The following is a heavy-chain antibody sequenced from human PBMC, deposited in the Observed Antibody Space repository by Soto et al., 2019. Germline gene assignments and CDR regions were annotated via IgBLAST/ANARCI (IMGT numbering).Heavy chain of an antibody. Sequence: GGCLRLSCAASGVTFDEYAMHWVRQAPGKGLEWVSGISWNSGSIGYADSVKGRFTISRDNAKNSLYLQMNSLRAEDTALYYCAKDSIGYGSGSYYEYYYYYYMDVWGKGTTVTVSS. D-gene: IGHD3-10*01. CDR2: ISWNSGSI. V-gene: IGHV3-9*01. CDR1: GVTFDEYA. CDR3: AKDSIGYGSGSYYEYYYYYYMDV. J-gene: IGHJ6*03.